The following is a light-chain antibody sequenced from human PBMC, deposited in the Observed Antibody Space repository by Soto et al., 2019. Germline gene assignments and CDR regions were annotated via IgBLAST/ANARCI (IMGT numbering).Light chain of an antibody. V-gene: IGKV1-5*01. CDR3: QQYNGYSRT. Sequence: DIQMTQSPSTLSASVGDRVTITCRASRSISDSLAWYQQKPGKAPDLLISDASSLERGVPSRFSGSGSGTEFTLTISSMQPDDFATYYCQQYNGYSRTFGRGTKVDIK. CDR2: DAS. CDR1: RSISDS. J-gene: IGKJ1*01.